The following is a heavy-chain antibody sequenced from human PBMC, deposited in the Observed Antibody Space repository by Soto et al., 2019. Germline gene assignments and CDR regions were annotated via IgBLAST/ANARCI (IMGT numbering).Heavy chain of an antibody. Sequence: LSLTCTVSGGSISSGDYYWSWIRQPPGKGLEWIGYIYYSGSTYYNPSLKSRVTISVDTSKNQFSLKLSSVTAADTAVYYCARGFNYYDSSGYYYDYWGQGTLVTVSS. CDR3: ARGFNYYDSSGYYYDY. CDR2: IYYSGST. D-gene: IGHD3-22*01. J-gene: IGHJ4*02. V-gene: IGHV4-30-4*01. CDR1: GGSISSGDYY.